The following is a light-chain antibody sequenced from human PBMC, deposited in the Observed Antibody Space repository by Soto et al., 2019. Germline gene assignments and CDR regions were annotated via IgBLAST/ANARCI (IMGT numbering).Light chain of an antibody. J-gene: IGKJ5*01. CDR2: EVS. CDR1: QDISHR. V-gene: IGKV1-33*01. Sequence: DIQMTQSPSSLSASVGDRVTITCQASQDISHRLSWYQQKPGKAPKFLIYEVSNLETGVPSRFSGSGSGTHFTFTISSLQPEDFATYYCQQYYSFPITFGQGTRLEIK. CDR3: QQYYSFPIT.